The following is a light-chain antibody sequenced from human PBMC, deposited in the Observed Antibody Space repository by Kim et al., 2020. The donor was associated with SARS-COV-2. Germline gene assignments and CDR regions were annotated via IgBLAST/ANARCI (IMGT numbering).Light chain of an antibody. CDR3: QQRYSWPRT. CDR2: DTS. J-gene: IGKJ1*01. CDR1: QSISTF. V-gene: IGKV3-11*01. Sequence: LSPGEKATLSCRAGQSISTFLAWYQQRLVQAPKLLIYDTSKRAAGVPARFSASGSGTDFTLTISSLEPDDFATYYCQQRYSWPRTFGQGTKVDIK.